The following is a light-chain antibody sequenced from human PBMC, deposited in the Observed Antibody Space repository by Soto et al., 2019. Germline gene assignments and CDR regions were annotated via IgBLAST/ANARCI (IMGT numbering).Light chain of an antibody. Sequence: SPGTLSLSPGERATLSCRASQSVSSNYLAWYQQKPGQAPRLLIYGASTRATGIPDRFSGSGSGTDFTLTISRLEPEDFAVYHCQQYDDSMTFGQGTKVDI. CDR3: QQYDDSMT. V-gene: IGKV3-20*01. CDR1: QSVSSNY. CDR2: GAS. J-gene: IGKJ1*01.